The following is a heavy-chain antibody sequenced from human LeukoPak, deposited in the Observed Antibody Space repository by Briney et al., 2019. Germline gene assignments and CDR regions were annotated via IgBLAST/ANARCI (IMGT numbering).Heavy chain of an antibody. D-gene: IGHD5-18*01. J-gene: IGHJ4*02. CDR2: IKGGGSST. V-gene: IGHV3-74*01. CDR1: GFTFSSCW. CDR3: ARDGYSFGHDFDY. Sequence: GGSLRLSCAASGFTFSSCWMHWVRHTPGKGLVWVSRIKGGGSSTSYADSVKGRFTISRDNAKNTLYLQMNSLRAEDTAVYYCARDGYSFGHDFDYWGQGTLVTVSS.